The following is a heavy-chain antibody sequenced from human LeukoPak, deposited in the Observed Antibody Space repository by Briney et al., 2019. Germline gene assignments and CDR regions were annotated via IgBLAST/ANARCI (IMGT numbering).Heavy chain of an antibody. CDR2: IYSGGST. CDR1: GFTFSSYW. D-gene: IGHD5-24*01. Sequence: PGGSLRLSCAASGFTFSSYWMHWVRQGPGKGLEWVSVIYSGGSTYYADSVKGRFTISRDNSKNTLYLQMNSLRAEDTAVYYCARERRMAFDYWGQGTLVTVSS. V-gene: IGHV3-53*01. J-gene: IGHJ4*02. CDR3: ARERRMAFDY.